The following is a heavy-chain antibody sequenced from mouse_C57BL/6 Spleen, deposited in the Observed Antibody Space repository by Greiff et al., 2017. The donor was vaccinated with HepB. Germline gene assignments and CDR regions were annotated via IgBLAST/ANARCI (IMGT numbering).Heavy chain of an antibody. Sequence: QLQQPGAELVRPGTSVKLSCKASGYTFTSYWMHWVKQRPGQGLEWIGVIDPSDSYTNYNQKFKGKATLTVDTSSSTAYMQLSSLTSEDSAVYYCARPHYYGSSFPEFAYWGQGTLVTVSA. D-gene: IGHD1-1*01. J-gene: IGHJ3*01. CDR3: ARPHYYGSSFPEFAY. CDR1: GYTFTSYW. V-gene: IGHV1-59*01. CDR2: IDPSDSYT.